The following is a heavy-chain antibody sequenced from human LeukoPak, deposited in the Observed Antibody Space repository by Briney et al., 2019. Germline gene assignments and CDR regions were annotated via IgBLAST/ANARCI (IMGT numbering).Heavy chain of an antibody. V-gene: IGHV3-13*01. CDR2: IGTAGDT. CDR1: GFTLSSYD. J-gene: IGHJ6*02. D-gene: IGHD2-21*01. CDR3: AIGTRDSPYYYYGMDV. Sequence: PGGSLSLSCAASGFTLSSYDMHWVRQATGKGLEWVSAIGTAGDTYYPGSVKGRFTISRENAKNSLYLQMNSLRAGDTAVYYCAIGTRDSPYYYYGMDVWGQGTTVTVSS.